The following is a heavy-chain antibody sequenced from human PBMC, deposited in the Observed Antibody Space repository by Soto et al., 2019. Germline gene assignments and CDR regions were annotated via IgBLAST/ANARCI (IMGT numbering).Heavy chain of an antibody. CDR1: GFTFSSYA. V-gene: IGHV3-23*01. Sequence: GSLRLSCAASGFTFSSYAMSWVRQAPGKGLEWVSAISGSGGSTYYADSVKGRFTISRDNSKNTLYLQMNSLRAEDTAVYYCAKIPGYDFWSGYLDYWGQGTLVTVSS. D-gene: IGHD3-3*01. CDR2: ISGSGGST. CDR3: AKIPGYDFWSGYLDY. J-gene: IGHJ4*02.